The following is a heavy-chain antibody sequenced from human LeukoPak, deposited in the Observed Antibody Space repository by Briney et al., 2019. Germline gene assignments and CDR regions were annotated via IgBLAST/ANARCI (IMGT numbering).Heavy chain of an antibody. CDR2: INPSGGST. Sequence: GASVKVSCKASGYTFTSYYMHWVRQAPGQGLEWMGIINPSGGSTSYAQKFQGRVTMTEDTSTDTAYMELSSLRSEDTAVYYCATNFVSVVVPARKQYYFDYWGQGTLVTVSS. CDR1: GYTFTSYY. V-gene: IGHV1-46*01. D-gene: IGHD2-2*01. J-gene: IGHJ4*02. CDR3: ATNFVSVVVPARKQYYFDY.